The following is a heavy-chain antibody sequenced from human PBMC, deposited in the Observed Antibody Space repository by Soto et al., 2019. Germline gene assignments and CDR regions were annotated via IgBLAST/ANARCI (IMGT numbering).Heavy chain of an antibody. V-gene: IGHV1-69*13. CDR1: GGTFSSYA. Sequence: SVKVSCKASGGTFSSYAISWVRQAPGQGLEWMGGIIPIFGTANYAQKFQGRVTITADESTSTAYMELSSLRSEDTAVYYCARNRYSRHYYYYYGMDVWGQGTTVTVS. D-gene: IGHD6-13*01. CDR3: ARNRYSRHYYYYYGMDV. CDR2: IIPIFGTA. J-gene: IGHJ6*02.